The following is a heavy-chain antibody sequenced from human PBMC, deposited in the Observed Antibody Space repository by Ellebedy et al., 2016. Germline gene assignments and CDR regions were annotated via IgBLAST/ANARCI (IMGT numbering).Heavy chain of an antibody. CDR3: ATVSSGWYCFDP. CDR2: FDAEDGET. V-gene: IGHV1-24*01. J-gene: IGHJ5*02. Sequence: ASVKVSCKVSGYTLTELSMHWVRQAPGKGLEWMGGFDAEDGETIYAQKFQGRVTMTEDTSTDTAYMELSSLRSEDTAVYYCATVSSGWYCFDPWGQGTLVTVSS. D-gene: IGHD6-19*01. CDR1: GYTLTELS.